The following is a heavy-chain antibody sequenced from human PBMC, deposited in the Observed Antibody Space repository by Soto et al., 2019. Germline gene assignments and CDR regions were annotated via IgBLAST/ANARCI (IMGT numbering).Heavy chain of an antibody. CDR1: GGSISSGGYY. Sequence: QVQLQESGPGLVKPSQTLSLTCTVSGGSISSGGYYWSWIRQHPGKGLEWIGYIYYSGSTYYNPALQSRVTRSVDTSKNQFSLKLSSVTAADTAVYYCARAAVDYYYGMDVWGQGTTVTVSS. V-gene: IGHV4-31*03. CDR3: ARAAVDYYYGMDV. D-gene: IGHD2-21*01. J-gene: IGHJ6*02. CDR2: IYYSGST.